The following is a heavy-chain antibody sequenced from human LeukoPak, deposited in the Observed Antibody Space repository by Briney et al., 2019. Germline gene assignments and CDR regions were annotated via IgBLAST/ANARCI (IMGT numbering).Heavy chain of an antibody. Sequence: ASVTVSCKASGYTFTNYYINWVRQATGQGLEWMGWMDPNSDNTGYAQEFQGRVTITRNTSTSTSYMELTSVRSEDTAVYYCARGLTIFGAVNDAFDIWGQGTMVTVSS. CDR2: MDPNSDNT. CDR1: GYTFTNYY. D-gene: IGHD3-3*01. J-gene: IGHJ3*02. V-gene: IGHV1-8*03. CDR3: ARGLTIFGAVNDAFDI.